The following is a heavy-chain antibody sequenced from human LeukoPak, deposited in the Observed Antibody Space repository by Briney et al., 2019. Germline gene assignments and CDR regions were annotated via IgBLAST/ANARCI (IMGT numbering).Heavy chain of an antibody. J-gene: IGHJ5*02. CDR1: DTFTSYG. CDR2: ISAYNGNT. CDR3: ARATSRITMVRGVIFWFDP. Sequence: ASVKVSCKASDTFTSYGISWVRQAPGQGLEWMGWISAYNGNTNYAQKLQGRVTMTTDTSTSTAYMELRSLRSDDTAVYYCARATSRITMVRGVIFWFDPWGQGTLVTVSS. V-gene: IGHV1-18*01. D-gene: IGHD3-10*01.